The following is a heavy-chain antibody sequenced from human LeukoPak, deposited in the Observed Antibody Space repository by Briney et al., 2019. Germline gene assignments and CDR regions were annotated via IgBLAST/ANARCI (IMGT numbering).Heavy chain of an antibody. CDR1: GFTFDDYA. V-gene: IGHV3-43D*04. J-gene: IGHJ6*04. CDR2: ISWDGGST. Sequence: GGSLRLSCAASGFTFDDYAMHWVRQAPGKGLEWVSLISWDGGSTYYADSVKGRFTISRDNSRHTLYLQMNSLGAEDAALYYCAKDKEYSGFGPILSGYYYGMDVWGKGTTVTVSS. D-gene: IGHD5-12*01. CDR3: AKDKEYSGFGPILSGYYYGMDV.